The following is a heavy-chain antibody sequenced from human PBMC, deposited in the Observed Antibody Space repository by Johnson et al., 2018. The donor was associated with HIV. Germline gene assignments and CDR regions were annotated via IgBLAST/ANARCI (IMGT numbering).Heavy chain of an antibody. CDR1: GFTFSSNY. J-gene: IGHJ3*02. CDR2: IYSGGST. V-gene: IGHV3-66*02. Sequence: VQLVESGGGVVQPGRSLRLSCAASGFTFSSNYMSWVRQAPGKGLEWVSVIYSGGSTYYGDSVKGRFTISRDNSKNSLYLQMNSLRAEDTALYYCAKDRKGSSSWLRSGVAFDIWGQGTMVTVSS. CDR3: AKDRKGSSSWLRSGVAFDI. D-gene: IGHD6-13*01.